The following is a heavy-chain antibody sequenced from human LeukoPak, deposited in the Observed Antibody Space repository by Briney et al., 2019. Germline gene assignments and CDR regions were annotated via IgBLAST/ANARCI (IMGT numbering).Heavy chain of an antibody. CDR1: GFSFNSDW. CDR2: IKHDESEK. D-gene: IGHD3-16*01. J-gene: IGHJ4*02. V-gene: IGHV3-7*01. Sequence: QPGESLRLSCAASGFSFNSDWMDWVRQAPGKGLEWVANIKHDESEKNYLDSVKGRFTISRDNAQNSLYLQMNGLRVEDTAVYYCTRRLDDWGQGTLVTVSS. CDR3: TRRLDD.